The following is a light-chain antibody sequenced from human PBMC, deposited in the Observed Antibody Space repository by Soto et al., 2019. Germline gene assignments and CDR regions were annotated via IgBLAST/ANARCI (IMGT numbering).Light chain of an antibody. CDR1: SSDIGGFNF. V-gene: IGLV2-14*01. J-gene: IGLJ2*01. CDR2: ELN. CDR3: SCTSFTDNSDLVV. Sequence: QSALTQPASVSGSPGQSITISCTGTSSDIGGFNFVSWYEVHPGKAPKLLIYELNKRPSGVSDRFSGSKSGNTASLTISGLQPEDEADYYCSCTSFTDNSDLVVFGGGTQLTVL.